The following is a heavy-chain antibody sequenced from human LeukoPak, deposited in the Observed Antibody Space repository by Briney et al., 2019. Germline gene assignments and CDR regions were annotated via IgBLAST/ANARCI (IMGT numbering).Heavy chain of an antibody. CDR3: AKDLLPPTGLRGPFDY. Sequence: GGSLRLSCAASGFTFSSYAMSWVRQAPGKGLEWVSAISGSGGSTYYADSVKGRFTISRDNSKNTLYLQMNSLRAEDTAVYYCAKDLLPPTGLRGPFDYWGQGTLVTVSS. J-gene: IGHJ4*02. CDR1: GFTFSSYA. V-gene: IGHV3-23*01. CDR2: ISGSGGST. D-gene: IGHD4-17*01.